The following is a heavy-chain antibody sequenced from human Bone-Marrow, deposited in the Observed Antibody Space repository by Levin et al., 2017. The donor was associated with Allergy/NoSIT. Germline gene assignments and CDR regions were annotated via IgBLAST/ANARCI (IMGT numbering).Heavy chain of an antibody. CDR1: GYTFSGYY. CDR2: INPDSGAT. V-gene: IGHV1-2*03. CDR3: AKDQGVGYNCFDY. J-gene: IGHJ4*02. Sequence: LAASVKVSCQASGYTFSGYYLHWVRQVPGQGLEWMGWINPDSGATRYTGQFEGRVTMTRDTSIATAYMEIRGLRSDDTAVYYCAKDQGVGYNCFDYWGQGSLVTVSS. D-gene: IGHD5-24*01.